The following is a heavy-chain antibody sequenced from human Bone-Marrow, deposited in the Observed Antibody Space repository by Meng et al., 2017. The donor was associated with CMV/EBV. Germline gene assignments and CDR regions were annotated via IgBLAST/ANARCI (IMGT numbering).Heavy chain of an antibody. CDR1: GFTFSSDA. CDR3: AKDRNVIVPTTRYFQY. V-gene: IGHV3-23*01. D-gene: IGHD4/OR15-4a*01. J-gene: IGHJ1*01. Sequence: GESLKISCAASGFTFSSDAMTWVRQAPGKGLEWVSPICDSGHSTFYADSVKGRFTISRDDSKNTLYLQMNSLRPEDTAAYYCAKDRNVIVPTTRYFQYWGQGTLVTVSS. CDR2: ICDSGHST.